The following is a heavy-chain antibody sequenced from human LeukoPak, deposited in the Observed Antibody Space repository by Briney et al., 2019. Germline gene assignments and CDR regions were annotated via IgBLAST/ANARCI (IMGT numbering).Heavy chain of an antibody. CDR2: IVVGSGNT. CDR3: ARQIRVVRGDWFDP. J-gene: IGHJ5*02. CDR1: GFTFTSSA. D-gene: IGHD3-10*01. Sequence: AASVKVSCKASGFTFTSSAMQWVRQARGQRLEWIGWIVVGSGNTNYAQKFQERVTITRDMSTSTAYMELSSLRSDDTAVYYCARQIRVVRGDWFDPWGQGTLVTVSS. V-gene: IGHV1-58*02.